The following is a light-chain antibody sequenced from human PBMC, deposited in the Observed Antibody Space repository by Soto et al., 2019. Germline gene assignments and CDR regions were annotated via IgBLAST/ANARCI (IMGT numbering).Light chain of an antibody. Sequence: QSVLTQPPSASGTPGQRVTISCSGRSSNIGSNTVNWYQQLPGTAPKLLIYSNNQRPSGVPDRFSGSKSGTSASLAISGLQSEDEADYYCAAWDDSLNVLYVFGTGTKVTVL. V-gene: IGLV1-44*01. J-gene: IGLJ1*01. CDR1: SSNIGSNT. CDR3: AAWDDSLNVLYV. CDR2: SNN.